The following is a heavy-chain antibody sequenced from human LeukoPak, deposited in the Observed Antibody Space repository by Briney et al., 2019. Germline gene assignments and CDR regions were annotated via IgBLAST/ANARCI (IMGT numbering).Heavy chain of an antibody. CDR2: IYYSGST. D-gene: IGHD3-22*01. CDR3: ARARSGYLPFDY. V-gene: IGHV4-59*01. CDR1: GGSISSYY. Sequence: SETLSLTCTVSGGSISSYYWSWIRQPPGKGLEWIGYIYYSGSTNYNPSLKSRVTISVDMSKMQFSLKMSSVTAAYTAVYYCARARSGYLPFDYWGQGTLVTVSS. J-gene: IGHJ4*02.